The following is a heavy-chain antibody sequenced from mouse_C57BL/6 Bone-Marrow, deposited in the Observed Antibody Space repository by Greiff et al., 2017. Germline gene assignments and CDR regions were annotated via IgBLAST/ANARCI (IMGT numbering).Heavy chain of an antibody. CDR2: IDPSDSYT. CDR3: ARDYSNCAY. V-gene: IGHV1-59*01. D-gene: IGHD2-5*01. Sequence: QVQLQQPGAELVRPGTSVKLSCKASGYTFTSYWMHWVKQRPGQGLEWIGVIDPSDSYTNYNQKFKGKATLTVDTSSSTAYMQLSSLTSEDSAVCYSARDYSNCAYWGQGTPVTVSA. CDR1: GYTFTSYW. J-gene: IGHJ3*01.